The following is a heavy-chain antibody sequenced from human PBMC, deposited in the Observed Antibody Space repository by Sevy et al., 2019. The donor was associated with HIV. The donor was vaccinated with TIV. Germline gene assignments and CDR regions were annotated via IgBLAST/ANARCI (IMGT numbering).Heavy chain of an antibody. D-gene: IGHD2-2*02. J-gene: IGHJ4*02. Sequence: WGSLRLSCAASGFSLETYCMNWVRQAPGKPLEWVAIIKEDDTVKYYVDSVKGRFTIFRDNGRNLVYLVMNNLRVGDTARYYCVRAIQSEGSFWGQGTLVTVSS. V-gene: IGHV3-7*04. CDR1: GFSLETYC. CDR2: IKEDDTVK. CDR3: VRAIQSEGSF.